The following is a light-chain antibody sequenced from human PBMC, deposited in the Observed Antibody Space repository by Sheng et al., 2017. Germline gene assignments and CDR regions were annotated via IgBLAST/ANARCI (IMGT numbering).Light chain of an antibody. CDR3: HQCAGSPYT. CDR2: AAS. J-gene: IGKJ2*01. CDR1: QSVSSN. V-gene: IGKV3D-15*01. Sequence: ETVMTQSPATLSVSPGESATLSCRASQSVSSNVAWYQQKPGQAPRLLIYAASTRATGIPARFSGSGSATDFTLTIASLEPEDFAVYYCHQCAGSPYTFGQGAKLEIK.